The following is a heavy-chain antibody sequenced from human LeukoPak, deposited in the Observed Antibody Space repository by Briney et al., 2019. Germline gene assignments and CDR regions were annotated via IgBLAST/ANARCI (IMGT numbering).Heavy chain of an antibody. V-gene: IGHV3-74*01. Sequence: GGSLRLSCAAPGFTFSSYWMHWVRQAPGKGLVWVSRINSDWSSTSYADAVKGGFTISRDNAKNTLYLQMNSLRAEDTAVYYCARDICSGGSCYYDYWGQGTLVTVSS. CDR2: INSDWSST. CDR3: ARDICSGGSCYYDY. D-gene: IGHD2-15*01. CDR1: GFTFSSYW. J-gene: IGHJ4*02.